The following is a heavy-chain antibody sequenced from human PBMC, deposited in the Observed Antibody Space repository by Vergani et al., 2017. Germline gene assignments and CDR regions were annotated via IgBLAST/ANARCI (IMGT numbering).Heavy chain of an antibody. Sequence: EVQLVESGGGLVQPGGSLRLSCAASGFTFGDYYMAWIRLAPGKGLDWVASIKRDGTETFYVDSVKGRFTISRDNAKTTLYLQMNSLRDEDRGVYYCAGAYGRYDWFDYWGQRTLVTVSS. CDR3: AGAYGRYDWFDY. CDR2: IKRDGTET. D-gene: IGHD1-20*01. CDR1: GFTFGDYY. J-gene: IGHJ4*01. V-gene: IGHV3-7*01.